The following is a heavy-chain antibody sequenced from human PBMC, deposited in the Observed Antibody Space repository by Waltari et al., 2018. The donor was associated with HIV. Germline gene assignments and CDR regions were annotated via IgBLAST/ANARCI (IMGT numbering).Heavy chain of an antibody. CDR1: GFTFSDYW. CDR2: IKPDGSAK. D-gene: IGHD3-3*01. Sequence: EVELEEFGGGLVQPGESLKISCKAFGFTFSDYWMSWVRRAPGKGLEWVANIKPDGSAKNYLGSGKARFTISRDNTKNFLFLQMDRLRADDTATYYCARDGSDFGSVYYGMDFWGQGTTVTVSS. J-gene: IGHJ6*02. V-gene: IGHV3-7*01. CDR3: ARDGSDFGSVYYGMDF.